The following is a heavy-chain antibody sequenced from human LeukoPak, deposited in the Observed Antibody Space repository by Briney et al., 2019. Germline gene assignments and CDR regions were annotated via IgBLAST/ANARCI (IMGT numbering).Heavy chain of an antibody. CDR3: AKVLGGDYDVDHDAFDI. Sequence: QAGGSLRLSCAASGFTFDDYAMHWVRQAPGKGLEWVSGISWNSGSIGYADSVKGRFTISRDNAKNSLYLQMNSLRAEDTALYYCAKVLGGDYDVDHDAFDIWGQGTMVTVSS. CDR2: ISWNSGSI. CDR1: GFTFDDYA. D-gene: IGHD4-17*01. V-gene: IGHV3-9*01. J-gene: IGHJ3*02.